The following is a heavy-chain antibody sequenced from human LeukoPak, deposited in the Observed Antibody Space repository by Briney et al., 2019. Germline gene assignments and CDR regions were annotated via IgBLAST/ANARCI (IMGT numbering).Heavy chain of an antibody. J-gene: IGHJ4*02. CDR1: GFAFTDYS. V-gene: IGHV3-21*05. CDR2: ITGTSRYT. Sequence: GGSLRLSCVASGFAFTDYSMNWVRQAPGKGLEWISYITGTSRYTHYAASVTGRFIISRDNAKNSLYLQMNSLRVDDTAVYYCVRDPDALDFWGQGTLVTVSS. D-gene: IGHD2-8*01. CDR3: VRDPDALDF.